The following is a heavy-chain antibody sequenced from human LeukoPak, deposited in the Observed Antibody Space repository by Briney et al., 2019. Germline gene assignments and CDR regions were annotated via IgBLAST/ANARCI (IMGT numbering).Heavy chain of an antibody. D-gene: IGHD3-10*01. CDR3: ARANDYGSGKKDRDY. V-gene: IGHV1-8*01. CDR2: MNPNSGNT. CDR1: GYTFTTYD. J-gene: IGHJ4*02. Sequence: ASVKVSCKASGYTFTTYDINWVRQATGQGLEWVGWMNPNSGNTGYAQKFQGRVIMTRNTSMSTAYMELSSLRSEDPAVYYCARANDYGSGKKDRDYWGQGTLVTVSS.